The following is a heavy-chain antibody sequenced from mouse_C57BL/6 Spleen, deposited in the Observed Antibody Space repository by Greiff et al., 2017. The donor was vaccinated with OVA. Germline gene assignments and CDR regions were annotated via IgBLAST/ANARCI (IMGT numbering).Heavy chain of an antibody. Sequence: EVQLMESGGGLVKPGGSLKLSCAASGFTFSSYAMSWVRQTPEKRLEWVATISDGGSYTYYPDNVKGRFTIYRDNAKNNLYLQMSHLKAEDTAMYYCARGIYYDYDVYFDVWGTGTTVTVSS. V-gene: IGHV5-4*01. D-gene: IGHD2-4*01. CDR2: ISDGGSYT. J-gene: IGHJ1*03. CDR3: ARGIYYDYDVYFDV. CDR1: GFTFSSYA.